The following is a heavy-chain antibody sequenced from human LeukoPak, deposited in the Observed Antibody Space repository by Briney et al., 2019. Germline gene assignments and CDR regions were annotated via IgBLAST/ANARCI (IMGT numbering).Heavy chain of an antibody. CDR2: ISAYNGNT. D-gene: IGHD3-22*01. CDR1: GYTFTSYG. V-gene: IGHV1-18*01. J-gene: IGHJ3*02. CDR3: ARGGGYYYDSSGYYPSGAFDI. Sequence: ASVKVSCKASGYTFTSYGISWVRQAPGQGLEWMGWISAYNGNTNYAQKLQGRVPMTTDTSTSTAYMELRSLRSDDTAVYYCARGGGYYYDSSGYYPSGAFDIWGQGTMVTVSS.